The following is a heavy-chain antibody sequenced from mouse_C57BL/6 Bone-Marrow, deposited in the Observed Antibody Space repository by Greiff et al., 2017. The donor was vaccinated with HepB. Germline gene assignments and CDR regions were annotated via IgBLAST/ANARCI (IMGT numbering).Heavy chain of an antibody. J-gene: IGHJ2*01. V-gene: IGHV14-4*01. Sequence: VQLQQSGAELVRPGASVKLSCTASGFNIKDDYMHWVKQRPEQGLEWIEWIDPENGDTEYASKFQGKATITADTSSNTAYLQRSSLTSEDTAVYYCTTAITTVVATDYFDYWGQGTTLTVSS. CDR2: IDPENGDT. CDR1: GFNIKDDY. CDR3: TTAITTVVATDYFDY. D-gene: IGHD1-1*01.